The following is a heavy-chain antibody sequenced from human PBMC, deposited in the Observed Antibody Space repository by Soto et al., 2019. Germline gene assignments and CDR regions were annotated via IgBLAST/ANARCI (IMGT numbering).Heavy chain of an antibody. V-gene: IGHV3-72*01. CDR3: TKNSVVVVAAVHYYVMDV. CDR1: GFTFCDHF. Sequence: GVLRLSCAASGFTFCDHFMDWVRQAPGKGLEWVGRSRSKANSYTTEYAASVKGSFTISRDESKNSLYLQMNSLKTEDTAVYYCTKNSVVVVAAVHYYVMDVWGQGTTVTVSS. D-gene: IGHD2-15*01. CDR2: SRSKANSYTT. J-gene: IGHJ6*02.